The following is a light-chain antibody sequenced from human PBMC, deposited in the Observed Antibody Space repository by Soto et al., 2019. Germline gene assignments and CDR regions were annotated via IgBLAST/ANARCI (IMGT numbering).Light chain of an antibody. CDR1: TSNIGNNY. Sequence: QSVLTQPPSVAAATGQKVTISFSGSTSNIGNNYVSWYQHLPGTAPKLLIYDNNKRPSGISDRFSGSKSGTSATLCITGLQTGDEADYYCETWDSSLNAGVFGGGTKLTVL. V-gene: IGLV1-51*01. CDR3: ETWDSSLNAGV. J-gene: IGLJ2*01. CDR2: DNN.